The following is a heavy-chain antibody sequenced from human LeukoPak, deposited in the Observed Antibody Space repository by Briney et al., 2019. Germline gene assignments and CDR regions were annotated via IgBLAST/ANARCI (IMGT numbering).Heavy chain of an antibody. J-gene: IGHJ4*02. CDR3: AKGIRSSSWYCFDY. CDR1: GFTVSSNY. D-gene: IGHD6-13*01. Sequence: PGGSLRLSCAASGFTVSSNYMSWVRQAPGKGLEWVSVIYSGGSTYYADSVKGRFTISRDNSKNTLYLQMNSLRAEDTAVYYCAKGIRSSSWYCFDYWGQGTLVSVSS. V-gene: IGHV3-66*01. CDR2: IYSGGST.